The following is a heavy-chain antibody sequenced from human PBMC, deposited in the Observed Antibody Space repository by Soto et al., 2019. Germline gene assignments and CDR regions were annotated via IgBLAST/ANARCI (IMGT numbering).Heavy chain of an antibody. CDR2: ISSSSSYI. CDR3: APDGDSSSWYRQGEYFQH. D-gene: IGHD6-13*01. V-gene: IGHV3-21*01. CDR1: GFTFSSYS. Sequence: PGGSLRLSCAASGFTFSSYSMNWVRQAPGKGLEWVSSISSSSSYIYYADSVKGRFTISRDNAKNSLYLQMNSLRAEDTAVYYCAPDGDSSSWYRQGEYFQHWGQGTLVTVSS. J-gene: IGHJ1*01.